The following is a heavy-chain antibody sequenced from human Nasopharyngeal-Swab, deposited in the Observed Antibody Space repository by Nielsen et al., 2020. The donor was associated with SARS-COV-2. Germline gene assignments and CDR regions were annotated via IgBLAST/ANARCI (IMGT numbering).Heavy chain of an antibody. V-gene: IGHV1-2*02. CDR3: AIFSGYDALGAFDI. D-gene: IGHD5-12*01. Sequence: ASVKVSCKASGYTFTGYYMHWVRQAPGQGLEWMGWINPNSGGTNYAQKLQGRVTMTRDTSTSTAYMELSSLRSEDTAVYYCAIFSGYDALGAFDIWGQGTMVTVSS. J-gene: IGHJ3*02. CDR1: GYTFTGYY. CDR2: INPNSGGT.